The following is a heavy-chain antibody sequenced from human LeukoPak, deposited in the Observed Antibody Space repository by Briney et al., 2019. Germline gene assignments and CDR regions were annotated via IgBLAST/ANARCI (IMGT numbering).Heavy chain of an antibody. J-gene: IGHJ6*03. Sequence: PSETLSLTCTVSGGSISSSSYYWGWIRQPPGKGLEWIGSIYYSGSTYYNPSLKSRVTISVDTSKNQFSLKLSPVTAADTAVYYCAREVTESGYSPRMDVWGKGTTVTVSS. CDR3: AREVTESGYSPRMDV. CDR1: GGSISSSSYY. V-gene: IGHV4-39*07. CDR2: IYYSGST. D-gene: IGHD5-18*01.